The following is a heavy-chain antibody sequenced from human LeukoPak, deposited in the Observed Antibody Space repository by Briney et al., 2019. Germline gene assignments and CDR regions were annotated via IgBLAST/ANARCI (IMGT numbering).Heavy chain of an antibody. CDR2: IRSKANSYAT. Sequence: GGSLTLSCAASGLTFSGSAMHWVRQASGKRLEWVGRIRSKANSYATAYAASVKGRFTISRDDSKNTAYLQMNSLKTEDTAVYYCTRRPLTYYYDSSGYDDAFDIWGQGTMVTVSS. V-gene: IGHV3-73*01. CDR3: TRRPLTYYYDSSGYDDAFDI. CDR1: GLTFSGSA. J-gene: IGHJ3*02. D-gene: IGHD3-22*01.